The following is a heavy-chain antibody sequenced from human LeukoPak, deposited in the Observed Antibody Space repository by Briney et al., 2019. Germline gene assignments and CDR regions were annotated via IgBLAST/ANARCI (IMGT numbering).Heavy chain of an antibody. CDR1: GYSISSGYY. D-gene: IGHD6-13*01. V-gene: IGHV4-38-2*02. CDR3: ARDHSSSSEDY. J-gene: IGHJ4*02. CDR2: IFHTGST. Sequence: SETLSFTCTVSGYSISSGYYWAWIRQPPGQGLEWIGSIFHTGSTYHNPSLKSRVTTSVDTSKNQFSLKLNSVTAADTAVYYCARDHSSSSEDYWGQGTLVTVSS.